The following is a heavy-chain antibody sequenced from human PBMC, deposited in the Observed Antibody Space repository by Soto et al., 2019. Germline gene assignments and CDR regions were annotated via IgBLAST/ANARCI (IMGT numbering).Heavy chain of an antibody. D-gene: IGHD6-13*01. CDR1: GFTFSSYA. CDR3: AKDLHSRPYYFDY. J-gene: IGHJ4*02. V-gene: IGHV3-23*01. CDR2: ISGSGGST. Sequence: GGSLRLSFAASGFTFSSYAMSWVRQAPGKGLEWVSAISGSGGSTYYADSVKGRFTISRDNSKNTLYLQMNSLRAEDTAVYYCAKDLHSRPYYFDYWGQGTLVTVSS.